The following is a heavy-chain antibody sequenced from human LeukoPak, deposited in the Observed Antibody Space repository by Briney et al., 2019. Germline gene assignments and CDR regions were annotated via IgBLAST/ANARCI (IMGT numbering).Heavy chain of an antibody. CDR2: ISYDGSNK. J-gene: IGHJ4*02. Sequence: GGSLRLSCAASGFTFSSYGMHWVRQAPGKGLEWVAVISYDGSNKYYADSVKGRFTIPRDNSKNTLYLQMNSLRAEDTAVYYCAKGGAAAGTTPYYFDYWGQGTLVTVSS. CDR3: AKGGAAAGTTPYYFDY. CDR1: GFTFSSYG. D-gene: IGHD6-13*01. V-gene: IGHV3-30*18.